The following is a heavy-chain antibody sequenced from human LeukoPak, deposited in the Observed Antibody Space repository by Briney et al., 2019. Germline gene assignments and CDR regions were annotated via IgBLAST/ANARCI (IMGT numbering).Heavy chain of an antibody. CDR3: ARPSRVAARNDAFDI. V-gene: IGHV1-46*01. D-gene: IGHD6-6*01. J-gene: IGHJ3*02. CDR2: INPSGGST. Sequence: ASVKVSCKASGYTFTSYYMHWVRQAPGQGLEWMGIINPSGGSTSYAQKFQGRVTMTRDRSTSTVYMELSSLRSEDTAVYYCARPSRVAARNDAFDIRGQGTMVTVSS. CDR1: GYTFTSYY.